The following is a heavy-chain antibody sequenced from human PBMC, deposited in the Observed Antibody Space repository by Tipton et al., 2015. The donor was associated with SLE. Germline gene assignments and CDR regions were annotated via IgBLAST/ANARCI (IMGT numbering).Heavy chain of an antibody. CDR1: GGSVSSGSYY. Sequence: TLSLTCTVSGGSVSSGSYYWSWIRQPPGKGLEWIGYMYYSGSTNYNPSLKSRVTISVDTSKNQFSLKLSSVTAADTAVYYCARDPVHDFWSGYYGGAFDIWGQGTMVTVSS. D-gene: IGHD3-3*01. J-gene: IGHJ3*02. CDR3: ARDPVHDFWSGYYGGAFDI. CDR2: MYYSGST. V-gene: IGHV4-61*01.